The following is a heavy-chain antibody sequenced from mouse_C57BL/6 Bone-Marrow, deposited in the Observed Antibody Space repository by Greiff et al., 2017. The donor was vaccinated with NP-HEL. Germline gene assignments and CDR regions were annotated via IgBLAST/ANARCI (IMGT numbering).Heavy chain of an antibody. CDR3: ARYYGSRGY. Sequence: VQLQQSGAELVKPGASVKLSCKASGYTFTSYWMQWVKQRPGQGLEWIGEIDPSDSYTNYNQKFKGKATLTVDTSSSTAYMQLSSLTSEDSAVYYCARYYGSRGYWGQGTTLTVSS. J-gene: IGHJ2*01. V-gene: IGHV1-50*01. CDR2: IDPSDSYT. CDR1: GYTFTSYW. D-gene: IGHD1-1*01.